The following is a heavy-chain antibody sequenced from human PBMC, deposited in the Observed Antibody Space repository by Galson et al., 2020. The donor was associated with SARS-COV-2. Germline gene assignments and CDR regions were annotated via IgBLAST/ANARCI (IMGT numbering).Heavy chain of an antibody. CDR2: IDEDGTHE. D-gene: IGHD3-9*01. V-gene: IGHV3-7*01. Sequence: GESLKISCAASGFTFRGYWMSWVRQVPGKVLEWVANIDEDGTHESYVASVRGRFIISRDNATNSLSLQLNSLRAEDTAVYYCARDERAGYCSGWGEGTLVTVSS. CDR3: ARDERAGYCSG. CDR1: GFTFRGYW. J-gene: IGHJ4*02.